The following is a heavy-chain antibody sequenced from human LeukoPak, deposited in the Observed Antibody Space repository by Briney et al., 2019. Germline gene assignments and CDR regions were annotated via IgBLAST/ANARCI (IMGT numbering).Heavy chain of an antibody. CDR3: ARDLGFSSSWSFDP. CDR1: GYTFTSYG. Sequence: SVKVSCKASGYTFTSYGISWVRQAPGQGLEWMAWISAYNGNTNYAQKLQGRVTMTTDTSTSTAYMELRSLRSDDTAVYYCARDLGFSSSWSFDPWGQGTLVTVSS. CDR2: ISAYNGNT. V-gene: IGHV1-18*04. D-gene: IGHD6-13*01. J-gene: IGHJ5*02.